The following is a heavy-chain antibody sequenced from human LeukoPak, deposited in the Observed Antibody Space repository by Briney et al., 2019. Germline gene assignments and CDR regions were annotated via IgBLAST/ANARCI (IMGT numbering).Heavy chain of an antibody. Sequence: PGGSLRLSCAASGFTFSNAWMSWVRQAPGKGLEWVGRIKSKTDGGTTDYAAPVKGRFTISRDDSKNTLYLQMNSLKTEDTAVYYCARDGAADYYYYYYMDVWGKGTTVTVSS. CDR1: GFTFSNAW. D-gene: IGHD3-16*01. V-gene: IGHV3-15*01. J-gene: IGHJ6*03. CDR2: IKSKTDGGTT. CDR3: ARDGAADYYYYYYMDV.